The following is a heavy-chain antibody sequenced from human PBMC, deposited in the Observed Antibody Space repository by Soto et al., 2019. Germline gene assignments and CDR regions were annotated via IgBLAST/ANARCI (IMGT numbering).Heavy chain of an antibody. D-gene: IGHD5-12*01. CDR3: ARDKGVATMGFDY. J-gene: IGHJ4*02. V-gene: IGHV1-69*08. Sequence: QVQLVQSGAEVKKPGSSVKVSCKASGGTFSSYTISWVRQAPGQGLEWMGRIIPILGIANYAQKFQGRVTSTADKSTSTAYMELSSLRSEDTAVYYCARDKGVATMGFDYWGQGTLVTVSS. CDR2: IIPILGIA. CDR1: GGTFSSYT.